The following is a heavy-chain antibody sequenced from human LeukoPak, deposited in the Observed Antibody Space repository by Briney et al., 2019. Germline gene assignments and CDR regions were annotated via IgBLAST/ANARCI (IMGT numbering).Heavy chain of an antibody. CDR2: ISGSGGST. Sequence: GGSLRLSCAASGFTFSSYGMSWVRQAPGKGLEWVSAISGSGGSTYYADSVKGRFTISRDNSKNTLYLQMNSLRAEDTAVYYCAKAGGDSASSSRYFEIDYYYYYMDVWGKGTTVAISS. V-gene: IGHV3-23*01. J-gene: IGHJ6*03. CDR3: AKAGGDSASSSRYFEIDYYYYYMDV. CDR1: GFTFSSYG. D-gene: IGHD6-13*01.